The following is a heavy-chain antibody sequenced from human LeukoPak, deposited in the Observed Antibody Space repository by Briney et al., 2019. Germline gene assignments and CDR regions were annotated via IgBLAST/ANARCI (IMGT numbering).Heavy chain of an antibody. CDR3: ARSPSNCYDSRGYYWHRGPFDY. J-gene: IGHJ4*02. CDR1: GGTFSSYA. D-gene: IGHD3-22*01. CDR2: IIPIFGTA. Sequence: SVKVSCKASGGTFSSYAFSWVRQAPGQGLEWMGGIIPIFGTANYAQKFQGRVTITADESTSTAYMELSSLRSEDTAVYYCARSPSNCYDSRGYYWHRGPFDYWGQGTLVTVSS. V-gene: IGHV1-69*01.